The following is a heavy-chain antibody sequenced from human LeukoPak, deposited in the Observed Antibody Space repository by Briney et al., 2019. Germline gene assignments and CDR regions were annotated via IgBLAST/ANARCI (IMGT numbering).Heavy chain of an antibody. J-gene: IGHJ5*02. Sequence: ASVKVSCKASGYTFVNYDINWVRQATGQGLEWMGWMNPTSGNTGYAQKFQGRVTMTRDMSTSTDYMELSSLRSEDTAVYYCARDNSVEDTAWWFDPWGQGTLVTVSS. CDR1: GYTFVNYD. V-gene: IGHV1-8*01. CDR3: ARDNSVEDTAWWFDP. D-gene: IGHD4-23*01. CDR2: MNPTSGNT.